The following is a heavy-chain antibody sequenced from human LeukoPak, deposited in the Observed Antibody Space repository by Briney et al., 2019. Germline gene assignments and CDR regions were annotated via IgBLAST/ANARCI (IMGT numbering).Heavy chain of an antibody. Sequence: GGSLRLSCAASGFTFSTYDMQWVRQAPGKGLEWVSGINRSGRTYYTDSVKGWFTISRDNSKNTLYLQMNSLRAEDTAVYYCAKGGYFAFETWGQGTMVAVSS. CDR1: GFTFSTYD. V-gene: IGHV3-23*01. CDR2: INRSGRT. CDR3: AKGGYFAFET. J-gene: IGHJ3*02. D-gene: IGHD2-2*03.